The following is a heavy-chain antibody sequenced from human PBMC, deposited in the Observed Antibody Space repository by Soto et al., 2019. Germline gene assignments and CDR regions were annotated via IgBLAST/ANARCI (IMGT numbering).Heavy chain of an antibody. J-gene: IGHJ3*02. V-gene: IGHV3-23*01. Sequence: PGGSLRLSCAASGFTFSSYAMSWVRQAPGKGLEWVSAISGSGGSTYYADSVKGRFTISRDNSKNTLYLQMNSLRAEDTAVYYCATDRAAAGLRDAFDIWGQGTMVTVSS. CDR3: ATDRAAAGLRDAFDI. D-gene: IGHD6-13*01. CDR1: GFTFSSYA. CDR2: ISGSGGST.